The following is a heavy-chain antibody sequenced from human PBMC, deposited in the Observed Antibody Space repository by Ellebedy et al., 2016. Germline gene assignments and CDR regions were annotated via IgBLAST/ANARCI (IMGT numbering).Heavy chain of an antibody. CDR3: ARHQNRAFDV. CDR2: IHHSGFT. D-gene: IGHD2/OR15-2a*01. CDR1: GVSFCDYY. Sequence: SETLSLXCAVYGVSFCDYYWSWIRQPPGKGLEWIGEIHHSGFTKYNPSLRSRVTISGDTSKNQFSLKLNSVTAADTAIYYCARHQNRAFDVWGQGTMVTVSS. J-gene: IGHJ3*01. V-gene: IGHV4-34*01.